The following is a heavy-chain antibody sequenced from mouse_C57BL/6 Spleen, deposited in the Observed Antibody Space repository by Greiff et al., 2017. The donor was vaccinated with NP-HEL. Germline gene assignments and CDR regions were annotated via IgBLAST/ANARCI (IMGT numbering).Heavy chain of an antibody. Sequence: EVQLQQSGPELVKPGASVKISCKASGYTFTDYYMNWVKQSHGKSLEWIGDINPNNGGTSYNQKFKGKATLTVDKSSSTAYMELRSLTSEDSAVYYCARSPGSSPEYFDYWGQGTTLTVSS. J-gene: IGHJ2*01. D-gene: IGHD1-1*01. V-gene: IGHV1-26*01. CDR1: GYTFTDYY. CDR3: ARSPGSSPEYFDY. CDR2: INPNNGGT.